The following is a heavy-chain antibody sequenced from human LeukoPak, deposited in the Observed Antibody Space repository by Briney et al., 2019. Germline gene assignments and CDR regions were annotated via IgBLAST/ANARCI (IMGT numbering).Heavy chain of an antibody. V-gene: IGHV1-2*02. CDR3: ARDPAGGGSTKLDY. D-gene: IGHD2-8*01. CDR2: INPNSGGT. Sequence: ASVKVSCKASGYTFTAYYIHWVRQAPGQGLEWMGWINPNSGGTNYAQKFQGRVTMTRDTSISTAYMELRRLTSDDTAVYYCARDPAGGGSTKLDYWGQGTLVTVSS. CDR1: GYTFTAYY. J-gene: IGHJ4*01.